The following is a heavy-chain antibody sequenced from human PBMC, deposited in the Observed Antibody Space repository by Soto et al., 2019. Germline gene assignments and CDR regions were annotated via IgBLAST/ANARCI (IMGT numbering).Heavy chain of an antibody. V-gene: IGHV3-11*01. J-gene: IGHJ3*02. CDR1: GFTFGDYE. CDR3: ARSSGWYEADAFDI. Sequence: QVQLVESGGGLVQPGGSLRLSCAASGFTFGDYEMSWIRQAPGKGLEWVAFLSRSGGKIYYADSVRGRFSISRYNAKHSLYLQMTSLGVEDTAAYSCARSSGWYEADAFDIWGRGTMVTVSA. D-gene: IGHD6-19*01. CDR2: LSRSGGKI.